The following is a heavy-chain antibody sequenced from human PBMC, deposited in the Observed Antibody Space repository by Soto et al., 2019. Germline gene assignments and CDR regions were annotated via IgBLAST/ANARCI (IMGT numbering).Heavy chain of an antibody. CDR3: ARELTGPRPFYYYYGMDV. V-gene: IGHV3-33*01. CDR2: IWYDGSNK. CDR1: GFTFSSYG. J-gene: IGHJ6*02. Sequence: GGSLRLSCAASGFTFSSYGMHWVRQAPGKGLEWVAVIWYDGSNKYYADSVKGRFTTSRDNSKNTLYLQMNSLRAEDTAVYYCARELTGPRPFYYYYGMDVWGQGTTVTVSS. D-gene: IGHD7-27*01.